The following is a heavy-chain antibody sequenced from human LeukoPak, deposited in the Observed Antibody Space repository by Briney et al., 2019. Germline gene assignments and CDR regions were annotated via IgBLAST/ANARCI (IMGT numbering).Heavy chain of an antibody. V-gene: IGHV3-7*01. J-gene: IGHJ4*02. CDR1: GFTLSTYW. CDR2: INPDGSGK. Sequence: GGSLRLSCEASGFTLSTYWMNWVRQVPGKGLDWVANINPDGSGKRYVDSVKGRFTIARDNADNPLSLQMNSLRAEDTAVYYCASWGAGGNSWGQGTLVTVSS. D-gene: IGHD3-16*01. CDR3: ASWGAGGNS.